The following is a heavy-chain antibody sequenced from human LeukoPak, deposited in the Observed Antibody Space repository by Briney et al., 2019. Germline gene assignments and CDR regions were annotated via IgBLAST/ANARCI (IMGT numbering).Heavy chain of an antibody. V-gene: IGHV3-23*01. J-gene: IGHJ4*02. CDR2: ISSTGGNT. CDR3: ARRGESTNYGDYRFDS. D-gene: IGHD4-17*01. CDR1: GFTLSSYA. Sequence: GGSLRLSCTVSGFTLSSYAMSWVRQAPGKGLEWVSAISSTGGNTYHTDSVKGRFTISRDNSKNTLYLQMNSLRVEDTAVYYCARRGESTNYGDYRFDSWGQGTLVIVSS.